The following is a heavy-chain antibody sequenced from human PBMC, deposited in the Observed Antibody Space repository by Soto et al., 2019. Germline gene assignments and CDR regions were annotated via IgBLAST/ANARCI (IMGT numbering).Heavy chain of an antibody. V-gene: IGHV3-30*18. J-gene: IGHJ4*02. Sequence: GGSLRLSCTASGFTFSEYGIHWVRQAPGKGLEWVAVISYGGSHKYYAGSVKGRFTISRDDSKNTVYLQMNSLKTDDTAVYYCAKEMFPRTVLDSSSPWGDFWGRGSLVTVSS. CDR2: ISYGGSHK. CDR1: GFTFSEYG. CDR3: AKEMFPRTVLDSSSPWGDF. D-gene: IGHD2-15*01.